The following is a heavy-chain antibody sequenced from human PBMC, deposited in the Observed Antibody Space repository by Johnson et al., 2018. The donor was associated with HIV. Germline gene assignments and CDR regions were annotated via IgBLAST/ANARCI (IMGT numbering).Heavy chain of an antibody. CDR1: AFSFSSYW. CDR3: AKDLPSGWDGGDAFDI. CDR2: INSAESST. V-gene: IGHV3-74*01. Sequence: EVQLVESGGGLVQNGGSLRLSCEASAFSFSSYWMHWVRQAPGKGLVWVSSINSAESSTNYAESLKGRFTISRANSKNTLYLQMNSLRPEDTAVYYCAKDLPSGWDGGDAFDIWGQGTMVTVSS. D-gene: IGHD6-19*01. J-gene: IGHJ3*02.